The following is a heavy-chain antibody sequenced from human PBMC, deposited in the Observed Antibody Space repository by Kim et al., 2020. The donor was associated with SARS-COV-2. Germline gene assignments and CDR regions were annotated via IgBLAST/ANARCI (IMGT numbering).Heavy chain of an antibody. V-gene: IGHV4-39*01. D-gene: IGHD2-15*01. CDR2: GRT. J-gene: IGHJ5*02. Sequence: GRTYHHPSLKRRVTISVDTSKNQCSLKLSSVTAADTAVYYCARLLDWFDPWGQGTLVTVSS. CDR3: ARLLDWFDP.